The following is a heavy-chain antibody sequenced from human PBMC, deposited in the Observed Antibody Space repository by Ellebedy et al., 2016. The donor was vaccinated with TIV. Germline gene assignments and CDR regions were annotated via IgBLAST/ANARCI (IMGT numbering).Heavy chain of an antibody. Sequence: MPSETLSLTCTVSGGSISSYYWSWIRQPPGKGLEWIGYIYYSGSTNYNPSLKSRVTISVDTSKNQFSLKLSSVTAADTAVYYCARAFTGYYYDSSGYYYHAVDISAFDIWGQGTMVTVSS. V-gene: IGHV4-59*01. J-gene: IGHJ3*02. CDR3: ARAFTGYYYDSSGYYYHAVDISAFDI. D-gene: IGHD3-22*01. CDR1: GGSISSYY. CDR2: IYYSGST.